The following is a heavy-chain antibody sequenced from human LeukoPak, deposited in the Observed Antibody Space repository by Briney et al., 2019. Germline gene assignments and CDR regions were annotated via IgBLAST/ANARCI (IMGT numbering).Heavy chain of an antibody. CDR2: INHSGST. J-gene: IGHJ5*02. V-gene: IGHV4-34*01. CDR3: ARETGDYDSSVT. Sequence: PSETLSLTCAVYGGSFSGYYWSWIRQPPGKGLEWIGEINHSGSTNYNPSLKSRVTISVDTSKNQFSLKLSSVTAADTAVYYCARETGDYDSSVTWGRGTLVTVSS. D-gene: IGHD3-22*01. CDR1: GGSFSGYY.